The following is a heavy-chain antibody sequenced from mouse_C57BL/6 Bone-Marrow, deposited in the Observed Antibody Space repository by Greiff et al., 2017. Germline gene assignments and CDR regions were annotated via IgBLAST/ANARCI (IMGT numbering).Heavy chain of an antibody. CDR1: GFTFSSYG. V-gene: IGHV5-6*01. CDR2: ISSGGSYT. J-gene: IGHJ2*01. CDR3: ARHYESNYDFDY. Sequence: EVKLVESGGDLVKPGGSLKLSCAASGFTFSSYGMSWVRQTPDKRLEWVATISSGGSYTYYTDSVKGRFTIARDNAKNTLYLQRSSLKSEDTDMYDCARHYESNYDFDYWGQGTTLTVSS. D-gene: IGHD2-5*01.